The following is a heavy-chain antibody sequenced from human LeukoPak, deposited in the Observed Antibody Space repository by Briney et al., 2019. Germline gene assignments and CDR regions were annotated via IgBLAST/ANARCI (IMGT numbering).Heavy chain of an antibody. Sequence: SETLSLTCAVSGGSISSGNWWSWVRQPPGKGLEWIGEIYHSGSTNYNPSLKSRVTISVDTSKNQFSLKLSSVTAADTAVYYCARHLGYSNLFDWFDPWGQGTLVTVSS. CDR1: GGSISSGNW. CDR3: ARHLGYSNLFDWFDP. D-gene: IGHD6-13*01. V-gene: IGHV4-4*02. CDR2: IYHSGST. J-gene: IGHJ5*02.